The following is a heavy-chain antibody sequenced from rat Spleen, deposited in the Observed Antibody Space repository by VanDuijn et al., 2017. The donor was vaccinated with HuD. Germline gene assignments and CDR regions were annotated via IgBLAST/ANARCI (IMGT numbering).Heavy chain of an antibody. CDR3: ARHDYYFDY. CDR1: GFSITSYH. Sequence: QVQLKESGPGLVQPSQTLSLTCTVSGFSITSYHVSWVRQPPGKGLEWVGAIWRGGSTDYNSTLKSRLSISRDTSKNQVFLKMNSLQGDDTGTYYCARHDYYFDYWGQGVMVTVSS. V-gene: IGHV2-61*01. CDR2: IWRGGST. D-gene: IGHD1-12*01. J-gene: IGHJ2*01.